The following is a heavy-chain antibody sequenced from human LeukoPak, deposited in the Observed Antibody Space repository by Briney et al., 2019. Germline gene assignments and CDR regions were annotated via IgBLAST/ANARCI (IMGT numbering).Heavy chain of an antibody. CDR2: ISAHNGNT. CDR1: GYTFTSYG. V-gene: IGHV1-18*01. CDR3: ARDADIEVGYSSSSSSDY. J-gene: IGHJ4*02. Sequence: GASVKVSCKASGYTFTSYGISWVRQAPGQGLEWMGWISAHNGNTNYAQKLQGRVSMTTDTSTSTAYMELRSLRSDDTAVYYCARDADIEVGYSSSSSSDYWGQGTLVTVSS. D-gene: IGHD6-6*01.